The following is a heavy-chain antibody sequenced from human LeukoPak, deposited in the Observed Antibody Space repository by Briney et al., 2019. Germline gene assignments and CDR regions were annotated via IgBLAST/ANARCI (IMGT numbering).Heavy chain of an antibody. J-gene: IGHJ4*02. CDR2: INHSGST. CDR1: GGSFSGYY. D-gene: IGHD4-17*01. Sequence: PSETLSLTCAVYGGSFSGYYWSWIRQPPGKGLEWIGEINHSGSTNYNPSLKSRVTISVDTSKNQFSLKLSSVTAADTAVYYCASLAQPDYGDLYEDYWGQGTLVTVSS. V-gene: IGHV4-34*01. CDR3: ASLAQPDYGDLYEDY.